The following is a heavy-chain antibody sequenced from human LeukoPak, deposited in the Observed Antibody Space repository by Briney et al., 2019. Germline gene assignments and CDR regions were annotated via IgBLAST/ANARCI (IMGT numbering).Heavy chain of an antibody. J-gene: IGHJ4*02. Sequence: PGGSLRLSCAASGFTVSSNYMNWVRRAPGKGLEWVSVIYGGGNIYYADSVKGRFTISRDNSKNTLYLQMNSLRAEDTAVYYCAKDRRGWYFDSSGPSDYWGQGTLVTVSS. CDR1: GFTVSSNY. CDR3: AKDRRGWYFDSSGPSDY. D-gene: IGHD3-22*01. V-gene: IGHV3-53*01. CDR2: IYGGGNI.